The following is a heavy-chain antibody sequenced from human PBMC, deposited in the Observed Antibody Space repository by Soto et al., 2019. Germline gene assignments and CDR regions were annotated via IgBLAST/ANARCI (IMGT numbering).Heavy chain of an antibody. CDR3: ASLYSSSWYGFYYYGMDV. CDR2: IYYSGST. CDR1: GGSISSYY. Sequence: SETLSLTCTVSGGSISSYYWSWIRQPPGKGLEWIGYIYYSGSTNYNPSLKSRVTISVDTSKNQFSLKLSSVTAADTAVYYCASLYSSSWYGFYYYGMDVWGQGTTVTVSS. D-gene: IGHD6-13*01. V-gene: IGHV4-59*08. J-gene: IGHJ6*02.